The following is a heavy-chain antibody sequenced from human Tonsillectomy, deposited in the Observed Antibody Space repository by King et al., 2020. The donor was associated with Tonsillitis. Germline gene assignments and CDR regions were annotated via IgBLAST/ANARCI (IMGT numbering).Heavy chain of an antibody. J-gene: IGHJ2*01. CDR3: ARDRYFGGKWSRDLSGWYFDL. D-gene: IGHD3-10*01. CDR2: ISSSSSYI. CDR1: GFTFSSYS. Sequence: VQLVESGGGLVKPGGSLRLSCAASGFTFSSYSMNWVRQAPGKGLEWVSSISSSSSYIYYADSVKGRFTISRDNAKNSLYLQMNSLRAEDTAVYYCARDRYFGGKWSRDLSGWYFDLWGRGTLVTVSS. V-gene: IGHV3-21*01.